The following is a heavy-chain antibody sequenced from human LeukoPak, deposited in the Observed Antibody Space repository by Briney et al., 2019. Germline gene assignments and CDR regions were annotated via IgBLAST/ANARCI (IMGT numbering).Heavy chain of an antibody. CDR1: GFTFSSYE. J-gene: IGHJ5*02. CDR3: ARAGGYYDYH. D-gene: IGHD3-3*01. CDR2: ISSSGSTI. V-gene: IGHV3-48*03. Sequence: GGSLRLSCAASGFTFSSYEMNWVRQAPGKGLEWVSYISSSGSTIYYADSVKGRFTISRDNAKNPLYLQMNSLRAEDTAVYYCARAGGYYDYHWGQGTLVTVSS.